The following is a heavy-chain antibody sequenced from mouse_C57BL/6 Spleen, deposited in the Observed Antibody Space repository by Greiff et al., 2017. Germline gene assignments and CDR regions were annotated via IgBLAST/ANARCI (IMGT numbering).Heavy chain of an antibody. CDR2: RSNKANDYTT. CDR3: ARDAGYSYYAMDY. V-gene: IGHV7-1*01. D-gene: IGHD2-3*01. J-gene: IGHJ4*01. CDR1: GFTFSAFY. Sequence: EVKLMESGGGLVQSGRSLRLSCATSGFTFSAFYMEWVRQAPGKGLEWIAARSNKANDYTTEYSASVKGRFIVSSDTSHSTLYLQMNALRAENTAMYYCARDAGYSYYAMDYWGQGTSVTVSS.